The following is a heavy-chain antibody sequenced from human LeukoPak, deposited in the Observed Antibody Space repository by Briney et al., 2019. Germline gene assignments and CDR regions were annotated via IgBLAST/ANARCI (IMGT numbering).Heavy chain of an antibody. CDR1: GFTFSSYG. CDR3: AKCGSGSYGHGYYYYYMDV. V-gene: IGHV3-30*18. D-gene: IGHD3-10*01. Sequence: GGSLRLSCAASGFTFSSYGMHWVRQAPGKGLEWVAVISYDGSNKYYEDSVKGRFTISRDNSKNTLYLQMNSLRAEDTAVYYCAKCGSGSYGHGYYYYYMDVWGKGTTVTVSS. CDR2: ISYDGSNK. J-gene: IGHJ6*03.